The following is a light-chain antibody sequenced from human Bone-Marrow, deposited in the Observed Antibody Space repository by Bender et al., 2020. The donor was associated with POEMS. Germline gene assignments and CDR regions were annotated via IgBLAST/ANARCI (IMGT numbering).Light chain of an antibody. CDR3: ESYGGGLSGPVV. V-gene: IGLV1-44*01. CDR2: TNN. Sequence: QSVLTQPPSVSGTPGQRVTISCSGSGSNIGGYPVNWYQQLPGTAPRLLIYTNNERPSGVPDRFSGSKSHSTASLTITGLQPEDEAMYFCESYGGGLSGPVVFGGGTKVTVL. J-gene: IGLJ2*01. CDR1: GSNIGGYP.